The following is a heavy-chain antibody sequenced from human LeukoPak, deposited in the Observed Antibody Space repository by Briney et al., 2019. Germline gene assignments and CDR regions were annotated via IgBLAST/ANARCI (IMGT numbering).Heavy chain of an antibody. CDR3: ARHGAVYSSSWFNWFDP. D-gene: IGHD6-13*01. Sequence: GESLKISCKGSGYSFTSYWIGWVRQMPGKGLEWMGIIYPGDSDTRYSPSFQGQVTISADKSISTAYLQWSSLKASDTAMYYCARHGAVYSSSWFNWFDPWGQGTLVTVSS. J-gene: IGHJ5*02. V-gene: IGHV5-51*01. CDR2: IYPGDSDT. CDR1: GYSFTSYW.